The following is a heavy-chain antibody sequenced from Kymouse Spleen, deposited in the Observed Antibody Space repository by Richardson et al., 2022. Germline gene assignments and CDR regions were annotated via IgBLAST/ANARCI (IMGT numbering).Heavy chain of an antibody. CDR3: ARHKVGATYNWFDP. J-gene: IGHJ5*02. V-gene: IGHV4-39*01. D-gene: IGHD1-26*01. CDR2: IYYSGST. CDR1: GGSISSSSYY. Sequence: QLQLQESGPGLVKPSETLSLTCTVSGGSISSSSYYWGWIRQPPGKGLEWIGSIYYSGSTYYNPSLKSRVTISVDTSKNQFSLKLSSVTAADTAVYYCARHKVGATYNWFDPWGQGTLVTVSS.